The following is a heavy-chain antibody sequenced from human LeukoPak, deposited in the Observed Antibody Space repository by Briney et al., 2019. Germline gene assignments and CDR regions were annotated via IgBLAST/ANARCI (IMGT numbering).Heavy chain of an antibody. CDR3: ARLSNGGDYSFGS. CDR2: VYPGDSDT. D-gene: IGHD4-17*01. CDR1: GYSFTSYW. Sequence: GESLKISCEGSGYSFTSYWIGWVRQMPGKGLEWMGIVYPGDSDTKYSPSFQGQVTISADKSISTAYLQWSSLKASDTAMYYCARLSNGGDYSFGSWGQGTLVTVSS. J-gene: IGHJ4*02. V-gene: IGHV5-51*01.